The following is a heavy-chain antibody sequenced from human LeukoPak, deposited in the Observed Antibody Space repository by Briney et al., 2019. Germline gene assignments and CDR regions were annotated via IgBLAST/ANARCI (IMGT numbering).Heavy chain of an antibody. Sequence: GGSLRLSCAVSGFTFGSYGMSWVRQAPGKGLEWVSFISPSGDRTSNADSVEGRFTISRDNPRDTLYLQMNSLRDEDTAGYYCAIMHGYYDGSGYWVQWGQGTLVTVSS. CDR2: ISPSGDRT. V-gene: IGHV3-23*01. CDR3: AIMHGYYDGSGYWVQ. D-gene: IGHD3-22*01. CDR1: GFTFGSYG. J-gene: IGHJ4*02.